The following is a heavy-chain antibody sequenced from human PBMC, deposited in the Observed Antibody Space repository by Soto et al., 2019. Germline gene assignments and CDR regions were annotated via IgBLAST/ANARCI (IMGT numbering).Heavy chain of an antibody. CDR3: ARGPYYYGMDV. Sequence: QVQLQESGPGLVKPSETLSLTCTVSVGSVSSGSYYWSWIRQPPGKGLEWIGYIYYSGSTNYNPSRKSRVTISVAKSKNPFSLKLSSVTDADTAVYYCARGPYYYGMDVWGQGTTVTVSS. J-gene: IGHJ6*02. CDR1: VGSVSSGSYY. V-gene: IGHV4-61*01. CDR2: IYYSGST.